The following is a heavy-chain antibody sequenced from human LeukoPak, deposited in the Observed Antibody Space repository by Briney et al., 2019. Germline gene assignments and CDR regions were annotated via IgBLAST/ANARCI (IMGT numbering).Heavy chain of an antibody. Sequence: GGSLRLSCAASGFTFSSYEMNWVRQAPGKGLEWVSYISSSGSTIYYADSVKGRYTISRDNAKNSMYLQMNGLRAEDTAVYYCAREVDFWSSFQGYFEYWGQGTLLTVSS. V-gene: IGHV3-48*03. CDR2: ISSSGSTI. CDR3: AREVDFWSSFQGYFEY. CDR1: GFTFSSYE. J-gene: IGHJ4*02. D-gene: IGHD3-3*01.